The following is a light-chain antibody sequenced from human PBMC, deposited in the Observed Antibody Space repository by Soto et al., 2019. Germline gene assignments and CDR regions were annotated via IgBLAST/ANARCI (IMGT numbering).Light chain of an antibody. J-gene: IGKJ5*01. CDR2: AAS. CDR3: LQDFNYFS. Sequence: AVQVTQSPSSLSASVGDRVTITCRASQAIRNDLGWYQQKPGKAPKLLIYAASTLQSGVPSRFRGSGFGTDFTLTISSLQPEDFATYYCLQDFNYFSFGQGTRLEIK. V-gene: IGKV1-6*01. CDR1: QAIRND.